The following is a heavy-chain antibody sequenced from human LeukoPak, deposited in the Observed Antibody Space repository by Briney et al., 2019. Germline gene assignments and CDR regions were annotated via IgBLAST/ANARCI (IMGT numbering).Heavy chain of an antibody. CDR1: GYTLTSYD. CDR3: ARVDYDFWSGYPSNWFDP. V-gene: IGHV1-8*01. Sequence: ASVKVSCKASGYTLTSYDINWVRQATGQGLEWMGWMNPNSGNTGYAQKFQGRVTMTRNTSISTAYMELSSLRSEDTAVYYCARVDYDFWSGYPSNWFDPWGQGTLVTVSS. J-gene: IGHJ5*02. CDR2: MNPNSGNT. D-gene: IGHD3-3*01.